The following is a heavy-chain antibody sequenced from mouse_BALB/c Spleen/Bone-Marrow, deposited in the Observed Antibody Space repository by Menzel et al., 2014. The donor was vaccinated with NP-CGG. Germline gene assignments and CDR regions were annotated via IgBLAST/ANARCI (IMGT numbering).Heavy chain of an antibody. Sequence: VQLVESGAELVKPGASVKLSCKASGYTFTSYWMHWVKRRPGQGLEWIGEINPSNGRADYNEKFRSKATLTVDRSSSTAYMQLSSPTSEDSAVYYCARAGGYDGFAYWGQGTLVTVSA. CDR3: ARAGGYDGFAY. CDR2: INPSNGRA. V-gene: IGHV1S81*02. J-gene: IGHJ3*01. D-gene: IGHD2-2*01. CDR1: GYTFTSYW.